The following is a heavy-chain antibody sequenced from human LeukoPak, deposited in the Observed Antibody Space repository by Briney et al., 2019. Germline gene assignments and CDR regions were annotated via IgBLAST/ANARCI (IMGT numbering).Heavy chain of an antibody. J-gene: IGHJ6*03. CDR3: ARDRFWSGYYFLDV. Sequence: GGSLRLSCAASGFTFSSYEMNWVRQAPGKGPEWVSYISSSGSTIYYADSVKGRFTISRDNAKNSLYLQMNSLRADDTAVYYCARDRFWSGYYFLDVWGKGTTVTVSS. CDR1: GFTFSSYE. D-gene: IGHD3-3*01. V-gene: IGHV3-48*03. CDR2: ISSSGSTI.